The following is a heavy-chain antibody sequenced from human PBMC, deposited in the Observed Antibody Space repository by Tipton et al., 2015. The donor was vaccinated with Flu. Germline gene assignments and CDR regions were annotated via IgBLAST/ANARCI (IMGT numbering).Heavy chain of an antibody. CDR1: GYSISSGYY. CDR2: IYPSGTT. J-gene: IGHJ4*02. V-gene: IGHV4-38-2*01. CDR3: ARLSYYDVDLKNFYFDY. Sequence: GLVKPSETLSLTCAVSGYSISSGYYWGWLRQPPGKGLEWIGSIYPSGTTYYNPSLKSRVTISVDTSKSQFSPMLRSVTAADTAVYYCARLSYYDVDLKNFYFDYWGQGALVTVSS. D-gene: IGHD3-3*01.